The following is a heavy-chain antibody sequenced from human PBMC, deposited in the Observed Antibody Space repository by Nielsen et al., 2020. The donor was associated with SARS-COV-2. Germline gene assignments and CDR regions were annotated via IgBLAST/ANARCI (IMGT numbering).Heavy chain of an antibody. V-gene: IGHV3-30*03. J-gene: IGHJ4*02. CDR3: ARDRTVTTYGLLDY. Sequence: GESLKISCAASGFTFSTFAMHWVRQAPGKGLEWVALISYDGSIEYYADSVKGRFTISRDNSKNTLYLQMNSLRAEDSAVYYCARDRTVTTYGLLDYWGQGTLVTVSS. CDR1: GFTFSTFA. CDR2: ISYDGSIE. D-gene: IGHD4-17*01.